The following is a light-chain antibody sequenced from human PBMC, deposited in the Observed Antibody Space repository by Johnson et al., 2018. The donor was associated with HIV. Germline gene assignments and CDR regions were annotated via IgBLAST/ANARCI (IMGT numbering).Light chain of an antibody. Sequence: SVLTQPPSVSAAPGQKVIISCSGSSSNIGKNYVSWYQQVPGTAPKLLIYENNKRPSGIPDRFSGSKSGTSATLGITGLQTGDEADYYCGTWDSSLSAGIVFGTGTKVTVL. J-gene: IGLJ1*01. CDR2: ENN. CDR1: SSNIGKNY. V-gene: IGLV1-51*02. CDR3: GTWDSSLSAGIV.